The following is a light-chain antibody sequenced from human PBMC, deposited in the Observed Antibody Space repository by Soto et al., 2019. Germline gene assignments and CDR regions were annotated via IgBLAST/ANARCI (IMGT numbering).Light chain of an antibody. Sequence: DIQMTQSPSSLSASVGDRVTITCRASQSISSYLNWYQQKPGKAPKILIYAASRLRSRVPSRFSGSVSGTDFTLTISSLQPEDFATYYCQQSYSTPRTIGQGTRLEI. CDR1: QSISSY. CDR3: QQSYSTPRT. CDR2: AAS. J-gene: IGKJ5*01. V-gene: IGKV1-39*01.